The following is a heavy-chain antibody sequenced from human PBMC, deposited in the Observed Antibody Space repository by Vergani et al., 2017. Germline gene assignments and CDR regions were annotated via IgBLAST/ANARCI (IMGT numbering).Heavy chain of an antibody. D-gene: IGHD3-3*01. CDR2: IYYSGST. V-gene: IGHV4-31*03. J-gene: IGHJ5*02. CDR3: ARVDYDFWMGGFDP. Sequence: QVQLHESCPGLVKPSQTLSLTCTVSGGSISSGGYYLSWIRQHPGKGLEWIGYIYYSGSTYYNPSLKSRVTISVDTSKNQFSLKLSSVTAADTAVYYCARVDYDFWMGGFDPWGQGTLVTVSS. CDR1: GGSISSGGYY.